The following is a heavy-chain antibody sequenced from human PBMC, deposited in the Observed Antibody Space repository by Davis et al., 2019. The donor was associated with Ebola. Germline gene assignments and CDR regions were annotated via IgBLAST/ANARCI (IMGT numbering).Heavy chain of an antibody. V-gene: IGHV4-39*01. D-gene: IGHD2-8*01. CDR3: ARVGYCTNGVCYTPYYYYGMDV. Sequence: SETLSLTCTVSGGSISSSSYYWGWIRQPPGKGLEWIGSIYYSGSTYYNPSLKSRVTISVDTSKNQFFLQLSSVTAADTAVYYWARVGYCTNGVCYTPYYYYGMDVWGQGTTVTVSS. CDR2: IYYSGST. CDR1: GGSISSSSYY. J-gene: IGHJ6*02.